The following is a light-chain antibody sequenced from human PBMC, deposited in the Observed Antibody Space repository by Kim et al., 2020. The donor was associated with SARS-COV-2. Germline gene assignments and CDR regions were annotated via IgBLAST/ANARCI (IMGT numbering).Light chain of an antibody. CDR2: QDS. CDR3: QAWDSTTVV. J-gene: IGLJ2*01. CDR1: KLGDKY. V-gene: IGLV3-1*01. Sequence: SYELTQPPSVSVSPAQTASITCSGDKLGDKYACWYQQKPGQCPVLVIYQDSKRPSGIPERFSGSNSGNTATLTISGTQAMDEADYYCQAWDSTTVVFGGGTQLTVL.